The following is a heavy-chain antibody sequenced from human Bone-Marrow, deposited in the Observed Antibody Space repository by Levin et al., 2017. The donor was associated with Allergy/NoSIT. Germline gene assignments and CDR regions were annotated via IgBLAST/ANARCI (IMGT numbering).Heavy chain of an antibody. D-gene: IGHD3-16*01. CDR2: IYYSGST. V-gene: IGHV4-59*01. Sequence: NPSETLSLTCTVSGGSISSYYWSWIRQPPGKGLEWIGYIYYSGSTNYNPSLKSRVTISVDTSKNQFSLKLSSVTAADTAVYYCARVMTYKYYYMDVWGKGTTVTVSS. J-gene: IGHJ6*03. CDR1: GGSISSYY. CDR3: ARVMTYKYYYMDV.